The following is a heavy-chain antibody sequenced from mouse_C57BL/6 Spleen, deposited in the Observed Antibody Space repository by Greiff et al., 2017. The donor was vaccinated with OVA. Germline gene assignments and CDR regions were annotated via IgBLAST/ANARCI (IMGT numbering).Heavy chain of an antibody. CDR1: GYTFTSYG. CDR3: AKGEDGYHY. Sequence: VKLMESGAELAGPGASVKLSCKASGYTFTSYGISWVKQRTGQGLEWIGEIYPRSGNTYYNEKFKGKATLTADKSSSTAYMELRSLTSEDSAVYFCAKGEDGYHYWGQGTTLTVSS. V-gene: IGHV1-81*01. J-gene: IGHJ2*01. CDR2: IYPRSGNT. D-gene: IGHD2-3*01.